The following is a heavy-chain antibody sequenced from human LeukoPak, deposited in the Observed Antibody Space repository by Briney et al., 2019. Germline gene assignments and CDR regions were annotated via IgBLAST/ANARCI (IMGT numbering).Heavy chain of an antibody. V-gene: IGHV4-39*01. J-gene: IGHJ4*02. CDR2: IYYRGTT. D-gene: IGHD6-19*01. Sequence: SETLSLTCTVSGGSISSSSYYWGWLRQPPGKGLEWIGSIYYRGTTHYNLSLKRRVTIFVDTSKNQFSVKLSSVTAADTAVYYCARGAGWLAGIDYWGQGTLVIVSS. CDR3: ARGAGWLAGIDY. CDR1: GGSISSSSYY.